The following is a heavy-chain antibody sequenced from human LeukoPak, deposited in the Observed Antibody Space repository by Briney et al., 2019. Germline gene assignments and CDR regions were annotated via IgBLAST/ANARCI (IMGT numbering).Heavy chain of an antibody. CDR2: INPSGGST. CDR3: ARGRGVAQWLDLSPDF. D-gene: IGHD6-19*01. Sequence: GASVKVSCKASGYTFTSYYMHWVRQAPGQGLEWMGIINPSGGSTSYAQKFQGRVTMTRDTSTSTVYMELSSLRSEDTAVYYCARGRGVAQWLDLSPDFWGQGTLVTVTS. V-gene: IGHV1-46*01. CDR1: GYTFTSYY. J-gene: IGHJ4*02.